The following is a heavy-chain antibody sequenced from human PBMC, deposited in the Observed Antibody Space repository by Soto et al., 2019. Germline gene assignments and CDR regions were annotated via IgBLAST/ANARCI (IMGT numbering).Heavy chain of an antibody. CDR2: IYNSGST. CDR3: ARGYRTSWYWFDL. J-gene: IGHJ2*01. Sequence: QAQLQESGPGPVKPSETLSLTCTVSGGSVSGGTHYWSWIRQPPGKGLEWIGYIYNSGSTNYNPSIKSRVTISVDTSKNPFSLKLSSVTAADTAVYYCARGYRTSWYWFDLGGRGTLVTVSS. D-gene: IGHD6-13*01. CDR1: GGSVSGGTHY. V-gene: IGHV4-61*01.